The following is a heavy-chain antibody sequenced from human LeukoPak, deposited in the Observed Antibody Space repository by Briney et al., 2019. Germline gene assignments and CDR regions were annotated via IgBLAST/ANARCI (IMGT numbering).Heavy chain of an antibody. D-gene: IGHD6-13*01. Sequence: GGSLRLSCAASGFTFSSYGMSWVRQAPGKGLEWVSAISGSGGSTYYADSVKGRFTISRDNSKNTLYLQMSSLRADDTAVYYCAKLGSSSWRNHGDSWGQGTLVTVSS. CDR3: AKLGSSSWRNHGDS. CDR2: ISGSGGST. CDR1: GFTFSSYG. V-gene: IGHV3-23*01. J-gene: IGHJ4*02.